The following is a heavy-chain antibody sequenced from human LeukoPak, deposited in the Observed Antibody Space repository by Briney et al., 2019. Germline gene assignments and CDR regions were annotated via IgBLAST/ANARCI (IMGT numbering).Heavy chain of an antibody. CDR1: GFPLSSYA. J-gene: IGHJ4*02. CDR3: VKEDAVFSQFDY. CDR2: ISGDGESA. V-gene: IGHV3-64D*09. D-gene: IGHD2-8*01. Sequence: GGSLRLSCSASGFPLSSYAMHWVRQAPGRGLEHVSSISGDGESAHYVDSVKGRFIISRDNSKNTLYLQMTSLTTEDTAVYYCVKEDAVFSQFDYWGQGTLVTVSS.